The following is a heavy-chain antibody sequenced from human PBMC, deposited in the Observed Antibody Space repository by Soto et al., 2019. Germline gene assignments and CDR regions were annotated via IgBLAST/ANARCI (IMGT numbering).Heavy chain of an antibody. CDR2: ISGSGGST. CDR1: GFTFSSYA. CDR3: AKARAAGTWSYYGMDV. Sequence: EVQLLESGGGLVQPGGSLRLSCAASGFTFSSYAMSWVRQAPGKGLEWVSAISGSGGSTYYADSVKGRFTISRDNSKNTLYLQMNSLRAADTAVYYCAKARAAGTWSYYGMDVWGQGTTVTVSS. D-gene: IGHD6-13*01. V-gene: IGHV3-23*01. J-gene: IGHJ6*02.